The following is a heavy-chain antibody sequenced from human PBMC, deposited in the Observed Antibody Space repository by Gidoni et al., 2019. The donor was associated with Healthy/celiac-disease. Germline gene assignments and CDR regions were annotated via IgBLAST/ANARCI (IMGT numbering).Heavy chain of an antibody. CDR2: ISGSGGST. CDR1: GFPFSSYA. Sequence: EVQLLESGGGLVQPGGSLRLSCAASGFPFSSYAMSWVRQAPGKGLEWVSAISGSGGSTYYADSVKGRFTISRDNSKNTLYLQMNSLRAEDTAVYYCAKRRLLSFDAFDIWGQGTMVTVSS. CDR3: AKRRLLSFDAFDI. J-gene: IGHJ3*02. D-gene: IGHD6-25*01. V-gene: IGHV3-23*01.